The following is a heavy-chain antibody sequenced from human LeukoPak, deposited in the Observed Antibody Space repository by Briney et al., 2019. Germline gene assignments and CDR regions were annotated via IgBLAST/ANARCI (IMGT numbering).Heavy chain of an antibody. CDR3: ARDSNYYDSSGYYPINDAFDI. D-gene: IGHD3-22*01. CDR2: IYHSGST. CDR1: GYSISSGYY. Sequence: SEPLSLTCTVSGYSISSGYYGGWIRQTPGKGLEWIGCIYHSGSTYYNPSLKSRVTISVDTSKNQFSLKLSSVTAADTAVYYCARDSNYYDSSGYYPINDAFDIWGQGTMVTVSS. V-gene: IGHV4-38-2*02. J-gene: IGHJ3*02.